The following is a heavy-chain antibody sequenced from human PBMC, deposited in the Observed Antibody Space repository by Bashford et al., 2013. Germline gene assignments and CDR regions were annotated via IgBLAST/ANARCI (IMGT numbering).Heavy chain of an antibody. V-gene: IGHV3-48*03. D-gene: IGHD3-10*01. CDR1: GFSVSRYE. Sequence: GSLRLSCEVSGFSVSRYEMSWVRQAPGKGPEWISYISSSGDTTYYAVSVKGRFTISRDNSMNTLYLQMDSLRGEDTAVYYCARAVRQLHFDCWGQGTLVTVSS. CDR3: ARAVRQLHFDC. CDR2: ISSSGDTT. J-gene: IGHJ4*02.